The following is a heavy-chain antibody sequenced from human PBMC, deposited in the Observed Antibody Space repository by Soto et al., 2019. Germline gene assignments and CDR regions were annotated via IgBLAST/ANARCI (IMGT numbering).Heavy chain of an antibody. D-gene: IGHD6-13*01. Sequence: GGSLRLSCAASGFTFSSYAMHWVRQAPGKGLEWVAVISYDGSNKYYADSVKGRFTISRDNSKNTLYLQMNSLRAEDTAVYYCARAGIAAAGTYYFDYWGQGTLVTVSS. CDR3: ARAGIAAAGTYYFDY. CDR2: ISYDGSNK. CDR1: GFTFSSYA. V-gene: IGHV3-30*04. J-gene: IGHJ4*02.